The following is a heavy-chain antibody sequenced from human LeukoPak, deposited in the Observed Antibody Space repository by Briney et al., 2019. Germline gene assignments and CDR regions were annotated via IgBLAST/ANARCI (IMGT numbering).Heavy chain of an antibody. CDR2: ISSSSSYI. J-gene: IGHJ4*02. D-gene: IGHD4-17*01. CDR3: ARDDVSPTTVNY. CDR1: GFTFISYS. Sequence: TGGSLRLSCAASGFTFISYSVNWVRQAPGKGLEWVSSISSSSSYIYYADSVKGRFTISRDNAKNSLYLQMNSLRAEDTAVYYCARDDVSPTTVNYWGQGTLVTVSS. V-gene: IGHV3-21*01.